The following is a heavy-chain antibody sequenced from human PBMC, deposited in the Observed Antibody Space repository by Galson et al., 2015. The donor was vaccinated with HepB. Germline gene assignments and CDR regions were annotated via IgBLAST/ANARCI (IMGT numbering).Heavy chain of an antibody. CDR1: GFTFSSYG. V-gene: IGHV3-33*01. J-gene: IGHJ3*02. CDR3: ARDSSGYRDAFDI. Sequence: SLRLSCAASGFTFSSYGMHWVRQAPGKGLEWVAVIWYDGSNKYYADSVKGRFTISRDNSKNTLYLQMNSLRAEDTAVYYCARDSSGYRDAFDIWGQGTMVTVSS. D-gene: IGHD3-22*01. CDR2: IWYDGSNK.